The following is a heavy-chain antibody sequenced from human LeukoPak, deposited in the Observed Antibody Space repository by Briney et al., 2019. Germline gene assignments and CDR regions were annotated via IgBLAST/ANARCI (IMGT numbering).Heavy chain of an antibody. CDR2: IIPIFGTA. CDR1: GGTFISYA. Sequence: SVKVSCKASGGTFISYAISWVRQAPGQGLEWMGGIIPIFGTANYAQKFQGRVTITAHKSTSTAYMELSSLRSEDTAVYYCARHLATYYDILTGYPTGDYWGQGTLVTVSS. D-gene: IGHD3-9*01. V-gene: IGHV1-69*06. J-gene: IGHJ4*02. CDR3: ARHLATYYDILTGYPTGDY.